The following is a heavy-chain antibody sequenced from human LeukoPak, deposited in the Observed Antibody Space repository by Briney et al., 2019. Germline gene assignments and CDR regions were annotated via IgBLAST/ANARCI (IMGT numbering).Heavy chain of an antibody. J-gene: IGHJ4*02. CDR2: INPNSGGT. D-gene: IGHD2-2*01. V-gene: IGHV1-2*02. CDR3: ARGVVVPAAERIGFDY. Sequence: ASVKVSCKASRYTFTGYYMHWLRQAPGQGLEWMGWINPNSGGTNYAQKFQGRVTMTRDTSISTAYMELSRLRSDDTAVNYCARGVVVPAAERIGFDYWGQGTLVTVSS. CDR1: RYTFTGYY.